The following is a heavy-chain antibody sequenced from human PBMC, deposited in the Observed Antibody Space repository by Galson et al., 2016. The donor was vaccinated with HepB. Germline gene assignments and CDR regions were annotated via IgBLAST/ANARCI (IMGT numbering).Heavy chain of an antibody. D-gene: IGHD2-8*01. CDR2: ISGRGGST. CDR3: TRLGGGYCSNGVCYTDYYYYYGLDV. J-gene: IGHJ6*02. CDR1: GFTFSSFA. Sequence: SLRLSCAASGFTFSSFAMSWVRQAPGKGLEWVSAISGRGGSTYYADSVKGRFTISRDNSKNRLYLQMNSLRAEDTAVYYCTRLGGGYCSNGVCYTDYYYYYGLDVWGQGTTVTVSS. V-gene: IGHV3-23*01.